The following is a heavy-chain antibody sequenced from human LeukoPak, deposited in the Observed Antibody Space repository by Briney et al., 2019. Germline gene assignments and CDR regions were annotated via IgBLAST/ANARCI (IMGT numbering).Heavy chain of an antibody. CDR1: GYTFSGYS. CDR2: INPNSGGT. V-gene: IGHV1-2*06. J-gene: IGHJ4*02. CDR3: ARDLDLGTTSY. D-gene: IGHD1-7*01. Sequence: GASVTVSCTASGYTFSGYSMHWVRQAPGQGLEWMGRINPNSGGTNYAQKFQGRVTMTRDTSINTAYMELSGLTSDDTAVYYCARDLDLGTTSYWGQGTLVTVSS.